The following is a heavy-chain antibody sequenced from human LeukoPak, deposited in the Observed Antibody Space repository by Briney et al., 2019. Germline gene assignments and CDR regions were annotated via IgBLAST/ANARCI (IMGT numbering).Heavy chain of an antibody. CDR2: ISAYNGNT. J-gene: IGHJ3*02. CDR3: ARDGKWLLEAFDI. Sequence: GASVKVSCKASGGTFSSYAISWVRQAPGQGLEWMGWISAYNGNTNYAQKLQGRVTMTTDTSTSTAYMELRSLRSGDTAVYYCARDGKWLLEAFDIWGQGTMVTVSS. V-gene: IGHV1-18*01. CDR1: GGTFSSYA. D-gene: IGHD3-22*01.